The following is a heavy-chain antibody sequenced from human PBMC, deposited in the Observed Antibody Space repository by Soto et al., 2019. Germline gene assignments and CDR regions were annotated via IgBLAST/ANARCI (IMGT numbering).Heavy chain of an antibody. J-gene: IGHJ4*02. CDR3: ASVSGSGCYAWGY. D-gene: IGHD6-19*01. CDR1: GYTFTNYG. V-gene: IGHV1-18*01. CDR2: INTYNGNT. Sequence: QVQLVQSGTEVKRPGASVKVSCKASGYTFTNYGFSWVRQAPGQGLEWVGWINTYNGNTNYAQELQGRVTLTTDTSRTTAYMELRRLRSDNTVFYYCASVSGSGCYAWGYWGQGTLVTVSS.